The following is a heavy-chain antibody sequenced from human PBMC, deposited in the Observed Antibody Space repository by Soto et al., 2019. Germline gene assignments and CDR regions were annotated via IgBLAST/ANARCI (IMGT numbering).Heavy chain of an antibody. CDR3: ARDRDSSGWYLGDY. CDR2: INAGNGNT. J-gene: IGHJ4*02. Sequence: VKVSCKASGYTFTSYAMHWVRQAPGQRLEWMGWINAGNGNTKYSQKFQGRVTITRDTSASTAYMELSSLRSEDTAVYYCARDRDSSGWYLGDYWGQGTLVTVSS. CDR1: GYTFTSYA. V-gene: IGHV1-3*01. D-gene: IGHD6-19*01.